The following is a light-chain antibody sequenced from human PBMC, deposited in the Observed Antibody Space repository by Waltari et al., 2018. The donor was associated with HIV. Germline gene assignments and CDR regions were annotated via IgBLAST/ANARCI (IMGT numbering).Light chain of an antibody. CDR3: QQANTYLSLA. J-gene: IGKJ4*01. CDR2: AAS. Sequence: DIQMTQSPSSVSASVGDSVTITCRASQDISNWLAWYQKKPGKAPELLIYAASRLQTGVPSRFSGSGSGTEFTLTISSLQPEDFATYFCQQANTYLSLAFGGGTKEEI. V-gene: IGKV1-12*02. CDR1: QDISNW.